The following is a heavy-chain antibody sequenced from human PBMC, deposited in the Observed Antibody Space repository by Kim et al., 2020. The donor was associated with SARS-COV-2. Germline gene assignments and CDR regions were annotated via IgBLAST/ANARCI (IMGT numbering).Heavy chain of an antibody. CDR2: IYSGGST. CDR3: ARDTPRSYGSGSSNYYYGMDV. Sequence: GGSLRLSCAASGFTVSSNYMSWVRQAPGKGLEWVSVIYSGGSTYYADSVKGRFTISRDNSKNTLYLQMNSLRAEDTAVYYCARDTPRSYGSGSSNYYYGMDVWGQGTTVTVSS. D-gene: IGHD3-10*01. J-gene: IGHJ6*02. CDR1: GFTVSSNY. V-gene: IGHV3-53*01.